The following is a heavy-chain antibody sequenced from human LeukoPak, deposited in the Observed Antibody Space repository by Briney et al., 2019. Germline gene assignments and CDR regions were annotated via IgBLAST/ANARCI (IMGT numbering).Heavy chain of an antibody. CDR1: GFTFSSYS. Sequence: GGSLRLSCAASGFTFSSYSMNWVRQAPGKGLEWVSSISSSSSYIYYADSVEGRFTISRDNAKNSLYLQMNSLRAEDTAVYYCARVGRYNWNDVGFDYWGQGTLVTVSS. J-gene: IGHJ4*02. CDR3: ARVGRYNWNDVGFDY. D-gene: IGHD1-20*01. V-gene: IGHV3-21*01. CDR2: ISSSSSYI.